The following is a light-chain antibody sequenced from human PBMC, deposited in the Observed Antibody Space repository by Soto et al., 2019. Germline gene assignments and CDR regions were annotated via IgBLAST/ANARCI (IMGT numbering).Light chain of an antibody. J-gene: IGLJ1*01. CDR2: DVS. CDR3: SSYTSSNTRYV. V-gene: IGLV2-14*03. CDR1: SSDVGGYNY. Sequence: QAVVTQPASVSGSPGQSITISCTGTSSDVGGYNYVSWYQQHPGKAPKLMIYDVSSRPSGVSYRFSGSKSGNTASLTISGLQAEDEADYYCSSYTSSNTRYVFGTGTKLTVL.